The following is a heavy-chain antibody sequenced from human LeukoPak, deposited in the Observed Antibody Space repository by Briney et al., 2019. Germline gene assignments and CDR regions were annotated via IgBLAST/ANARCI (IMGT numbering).Heavy chain of an antibody. CDR2: INHSGST. Sequence: SETLSLTCAVYGGSFSGYYWSWIRQPPGKGLEWIGEINHSGSTNYNPSLKSRVTISVDTSKNQFSLKLSSVTAADTTVYYCARAPERWYSYGSYTYYYMDVWGKGTTVTVSS. CDR1: GGSFSGYY. J-gene: IGHJ6*03. V-gene: IGHV4-34*01. CDR3: ARAPERWYSYGSYTYYYMDV. D-gene: IGHD5-18*01.